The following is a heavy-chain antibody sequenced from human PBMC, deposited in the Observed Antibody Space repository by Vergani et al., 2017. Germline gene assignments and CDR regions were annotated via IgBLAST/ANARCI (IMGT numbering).Heavy chain of an antibody. J-gene: IGHJ4*02. CDR2: LTASGSGI. Sequence: EVQLLESGGRLVQPGGSLRLSCVASGFAFSRYAMSWVRQAPGKGLEWVSGLTASGSGISYADSVRGRFTISRDNSKNTLFLQMHSLRVEDTALYYCAKFPLNITTPDRGDLWGQGSLVTVSS. CDR3: AKFPLNITTPDRGDL. D-gene: IGHD1-1*01. CDR1: GFAFSRYA. V-gene: IGHV3-23*01.